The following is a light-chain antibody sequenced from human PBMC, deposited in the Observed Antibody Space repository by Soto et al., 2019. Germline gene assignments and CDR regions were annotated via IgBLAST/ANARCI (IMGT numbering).Light chain of an antibody. CDR1: QGISSY. V-gene: IGKV1-8*01. CDR2: AAS. J-gene: IGKJ1*01. Sequence: AIRMTQSPSSLSASTGDRITITCRASQGISSYLAWYQQKPGKAPKLLIYAASTLQSGVPSRFSGSGSGTDFTLTISCLQSEDFATYYCQQYYSYPQTFGQGTMVDIK. CDR3: QQYYSYPQT.